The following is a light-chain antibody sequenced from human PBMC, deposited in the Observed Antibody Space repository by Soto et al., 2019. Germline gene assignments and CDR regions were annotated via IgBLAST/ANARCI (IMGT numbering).Light chain of an antibody. CDR3: QQYGSSPWT. CDR1: QSVSSSY. Sequence: EMAWTQSPGTLSLSPGARATLSSRASQSVSSSYLAWYQQRPGQAPRPLTDGASSRAIGIPDRFSGRGYGTDFTLTISRLEPEDFEVYYCQQYGSSPWTFGQGNKVEIK. CDR2: GAS. V-gene: IGKV3-20*01. J-gene: IGKJ1*01.